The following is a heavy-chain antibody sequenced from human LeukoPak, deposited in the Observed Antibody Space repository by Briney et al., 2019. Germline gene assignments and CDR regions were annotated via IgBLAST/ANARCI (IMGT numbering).Heavy chain of an antibody. V-gene: IGHV3-48*03. CDR2: ISSSGSTI. Sequence: GGSLRLSCAASGFTFSSYEMNWVRQAPGKGLEWVSYISSSGSTIYYADSVKGRFTISRDNSKNSLYLQMNSLRAEDTAVYYCARELVNYGDYKSYFDYWGQGTLVTVSS. D-gene: IGHD4-17*01. CDR3: ARELVNYGDYKSYFDY. CDR1: GFTFSSYE. J-gene: IGHJ4*02.